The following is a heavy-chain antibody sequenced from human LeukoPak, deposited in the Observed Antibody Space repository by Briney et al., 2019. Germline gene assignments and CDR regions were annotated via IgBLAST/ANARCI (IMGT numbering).Heavy chain of an antibody. CDR2: ISGSGGST. Sequence: GGSLRLSCTASGFTFGDYPMSWFRQAPGKGLEWVSAISGSGGSTYYADSVKGRFTISRDNSKNTLYLQMNSLRAEDTAVYYCAKDRYYGSGSIFDYWGQGTLVTVSS. CDR1: GFTFGDYP. CDR3: AKDRYYGSGSIFDY. D-gene: IGHD3-10*01. J-gene: IGHJ4*02. V-gene: IGHV3-23*01.